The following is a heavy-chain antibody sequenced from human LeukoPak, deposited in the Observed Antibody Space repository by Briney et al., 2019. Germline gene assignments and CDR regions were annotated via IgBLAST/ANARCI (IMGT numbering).Heavy chain of an antibody. CDR3: ARASIAAAGTDWYFDL. D-gene: IGHD6-13*01. CDR1: GGSISSGSYY. Sequence: PSETLSLTCTVSGGSISSGSYYWSWIRQPAGKGLEWIGRIYTSGSTNYNPSLKSRVTISVDTSKNQFSLKLSSVTAADTAVYYCARASIAAAGTDWYFDLWGRGTLVTVSS. V-gene: IGHV4-61*02. J-gene: IGHJ2*01. CDR2: IYTSGST.